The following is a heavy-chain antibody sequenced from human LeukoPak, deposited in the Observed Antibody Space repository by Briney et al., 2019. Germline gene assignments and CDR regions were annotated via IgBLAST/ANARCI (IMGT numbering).Heavy chain of an antibody. CDR3: TRVFSKTYDSSGYSDY. V-gene: IGHV3-49*02. D-gene: IGHD3-22*01. CDR2: GSKAYVGTT. Sequence: GSKAYVGTTEYAASVKGRFTISRDDSKSIAYLQMNSLKTEDTAVYYCTRVFSKTYDSSGYSDYWGQGTLVTVSS. J-gene: IGHJ4*02.